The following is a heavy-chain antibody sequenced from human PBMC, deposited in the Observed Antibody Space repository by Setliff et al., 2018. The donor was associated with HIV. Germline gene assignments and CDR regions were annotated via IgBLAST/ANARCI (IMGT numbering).Heavy chain of an antibody. CDR1: GDNFNSHS. J-gene: IGHJ6*04. CDR2: IVPIFGTP. CDR3: ARDSRDIVVVIAPEPEPYYYYGMDV. D-gene: IGHD2-15*01. Sequence: WASVKVSCKASGDNFNSHSISWVRQAPGQGLEWMGGIVPIFGTPNYAQKFKGRLTITADESTSTVYMELSSLRSEDTAVYFCARDSRDIVVVIAPEPEPYYYYGMDVWGEGTTVTVSS. V-gene: IGHV1-69*13.